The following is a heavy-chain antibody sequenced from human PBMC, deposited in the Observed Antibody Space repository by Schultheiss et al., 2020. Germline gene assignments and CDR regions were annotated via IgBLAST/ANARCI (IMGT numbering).Heavy chain of an antibody. Sequence: GESLKISCKASGYTFTSYGISWVRQAPGQGLEWMGWISAYNGNTNYAQKLQGRVTMTTDTSTSTAYMELRSLRSDDTAVYYCARLSLGWEPYGIHIIQFDPWGQGTLVTVSS. CDR1: GYTFTSYG. V-gene: IGHV1-18*04. CDR2: ISAYNGNT. J-gene: IGHJ5*02. CDR3: ARLSLGWEPYGIHIIQFDP. D-gene: IGHD1-26*01.